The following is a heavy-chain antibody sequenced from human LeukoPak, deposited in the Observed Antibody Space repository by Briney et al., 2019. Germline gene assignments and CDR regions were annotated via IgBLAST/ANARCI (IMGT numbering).Heavy chain of an antibody. Sequence: GGSLRLSCIASGFTFGDYAMSWFRQAPGKGLEWVSFIRSKTYGGTTEYAASVNGRFTISRDDSKSIVYLQMNSLKTADPAVYYCTRDENSYYESSGYPLYYWNQETLATVPS. CDR3: TRDENSYYESSGYPLYY. CDR1: GFTFGDYA. D-gene: IGHD3-22*01. V-gene: IGHV3-49*03. CDR2: IRSKTYGGTT. J-gene: IGHJ4*02.